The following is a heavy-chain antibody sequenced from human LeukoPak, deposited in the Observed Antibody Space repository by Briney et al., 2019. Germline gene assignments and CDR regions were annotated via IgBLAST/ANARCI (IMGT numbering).Heavy chain of an antibody. V-gene: IGHV1-3*01. CDR2: INAGNGNT. CDR1: GYTFTSYA. J-gene: IGHJ4*02. D-gene: IGHD6-19*01. Sequence: GASVKVSCKASGYTFTSYAMHWVRQAPGQRLEWMGWINAGNGNTKYSQKFQGRVTITRDTSASTAYMELSSLRSEDTAVYYCARDSVSGWSIPFDYWGQGTLVTVSS. CDR3: ARDSVSGWSIPFDY.